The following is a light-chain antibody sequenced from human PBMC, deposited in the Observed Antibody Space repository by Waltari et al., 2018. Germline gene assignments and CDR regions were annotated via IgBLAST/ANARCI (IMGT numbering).Light chain of an antibody. CDR1: PSVLYSSNNKNY. CDR3: QQYYRTPQT. V-gene: IGKV4-1*01. Sequence: DIVMTQSPDSLAVSLGERATINRKSSPSVLYSSNNKNYLTWYQQKPGQPPKLLVYWASTRESGVPDRFSGSGSGTDFTLTISSLQAEDVAVYYCQQYYRTPQTFGQGTKVEIK. CDR2: WAS. J-gene: IGKJ1*01.